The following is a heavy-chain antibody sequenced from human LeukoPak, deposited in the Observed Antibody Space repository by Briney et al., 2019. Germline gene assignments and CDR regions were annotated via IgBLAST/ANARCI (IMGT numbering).Heavy chain of an antibody. CDR1: GFTFDDYA. J-gene: IGHJ5*01. CDR2: ISWNSGSI. V-gene: IGHV3-9*01. CDR3: ASSGGIQLWLGS. D-gene: IGHD5-18*01. Sequence: GRSLRLSCAASGFTFDDYAMHWVRQAPGKGLEWVSGISWNSGSIGYADSVKGRFTISRDNAKNSLYLQMNSLRAEDTALYYCASSGGIQLWLGSWGQGTLVTVSS.